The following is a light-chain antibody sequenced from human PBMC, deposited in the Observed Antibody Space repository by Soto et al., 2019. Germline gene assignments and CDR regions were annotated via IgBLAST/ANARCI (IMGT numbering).Light chain of an antibody. CDR3: QSYHTSLTGV. V-gene: IGLV1-40*01. J-gene: IGLJ1*01. Sequence: QSVLTQPPSVSGTPGQTVTISCTGSSSTIGAGYDVHWYQQFPGTAPKLLVFANNNRPAGVPDRFSGSKSGTSASLAITGLQAEDEATYYYQSYHTSLTGVFGTGTKVTVL. CDR1: SSTIGAGYD. CDR2: ANN.